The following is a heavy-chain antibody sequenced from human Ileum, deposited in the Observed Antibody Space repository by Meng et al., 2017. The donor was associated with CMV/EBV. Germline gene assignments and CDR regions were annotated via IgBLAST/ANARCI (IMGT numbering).Heavy chain of an antibody. D-gene: IGHD2-15*01. CDR1: GFTFSSYA. V-gene: IGHV3-23*01. CDR2: ISGSAGTT. CDR3: ARMSVVVLTTASYGMDV. J-gene: IGHJ6*02. Sequence: GESLKISCAASGFTFSSYAMSWVRQAPGKGLEWVSAISGSAGTTYYADSVKGRFTISRDNSKNILYLQMSSLRAEDTAAYYCARMSVVVLTTASYGMDVWGQGTTVTVSS.